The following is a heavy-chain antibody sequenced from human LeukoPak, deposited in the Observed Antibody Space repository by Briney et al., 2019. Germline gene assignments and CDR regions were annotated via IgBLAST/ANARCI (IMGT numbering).Heavy chain of an antibody. V-gene: IGHV3-23*01. Sequence: GGSLRLSCAASGFTFSSYAMSWVRQAPGKGLEWVSAISGSGGSTYYADSVKGRFAIPRDNPKNTLFLQMKSLRAEDAAVYFCEKRGVVIRVILVGFHKEAYYFDSWGQGALVTVSS. CDR1: GFTFSSYA. CDR2: ISGSGGST. D-gene: IGHD3-22*01. J-gene: IGHJ4*02. CDR3: EKRGVVIRVILVGFHKEAYYFDS.